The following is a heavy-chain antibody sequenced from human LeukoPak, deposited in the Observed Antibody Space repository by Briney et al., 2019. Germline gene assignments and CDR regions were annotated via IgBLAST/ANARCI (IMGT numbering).Heavy chain of an antibody. CDR3: ARGSSSWYYFDY. CDR1: GGSISSYY. J-gene: IGHJ4*02. CDR2: IYYSGST. V-gene: IGHV4-59*01. D-gene: IGHD6-13*01. Sequence: SETLSLTCTVSGGSISSYYWSWIRQPPGEGLEWIGYIYYSGSTNYNPSLKSRVTISVDTSKNQFSLKLSSVTAADTAVYYCARGSSSWYYFDYWGQGTLVTVSS.